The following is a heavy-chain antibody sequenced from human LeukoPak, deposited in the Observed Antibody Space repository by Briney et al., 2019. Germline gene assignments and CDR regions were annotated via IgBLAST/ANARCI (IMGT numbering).Heavy chain of an antibody. V-gene: IGHV3-33*06. CDR3: AKDAQRGFDYSNSLES. CDR1: GFTFSHYG. D-gene: IGHD4-11*01. Sequence: GGSLRLSCATSGFTFSHYGMHWVRQAPGKGLEWVAVIWNDGSNKYYGDSVKGRFTISRDNSQNTLYLQRNSLRVEDTAVYYCAKDAQRGFDYSNSLESWGQGTLVTVSS. J-gene: IGHJ5*01. CDR2: IWNDGSNK.